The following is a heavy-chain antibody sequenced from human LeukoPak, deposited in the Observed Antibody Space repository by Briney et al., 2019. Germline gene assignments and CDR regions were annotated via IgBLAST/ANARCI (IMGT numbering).Heavy chain of an antibody. CDR2: IYSSGST. J-gene: IGHJ6*03. CDR1: GGSISSGSYY. V-gene: IGHV4-61*02. CDR3: ARAFPYSSSSDPYYYYYYMDV. Sequence: SQTLSLTCTVSGGSISSGSYYWSWIRQPAGKGLEWIGRIYSSGSTNYNPSLKSRVTISLDTSKNQFSLKLSSVTAADTAVYYCARAFPYSSSSDPYYYYYYMDVWGKGTTVTVSS. D-gene: IGHD6-6*01.